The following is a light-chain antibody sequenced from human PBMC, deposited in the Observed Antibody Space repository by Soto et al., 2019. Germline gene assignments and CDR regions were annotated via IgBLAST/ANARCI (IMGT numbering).Light chain of an antibody. Sequence: DIQMTQSPSTLSASVGDRVTITCRASQSISSWLAWYQQKPGKAPNLLIYKASSLESGVPSRFSGSGSGTEFTLTITSLQPYDFAIYYCQQYNSYPLTFGRGTKVEIK. J-gene: IGKJ4*01. V-gene: IGKV1-5*03. CDR3: QQYNSYPLT. CDR1: QSISSW. CDR2: KAS.